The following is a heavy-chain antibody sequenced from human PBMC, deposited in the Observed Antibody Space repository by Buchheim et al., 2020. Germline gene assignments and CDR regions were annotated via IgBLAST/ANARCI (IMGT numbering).Heavy chain of an antibody. CDR2: IYTSGST. CDR3: ARDSEYCSSTSCPAEKMYGMDV. V-gene: IGHV4-61*02. J-gene: IGHJ6*02. Sequence: QVQLQESGPGLVKPSQTLSLTCTVSGGSISSGSYYWSWIRQPAGKGLEWIGRIYTSGSTKYNPSLKSRVTISVDTSKNQFSLKLSSVTAADTAVYYCARDSEYCSSTSCPAEKMYGMDVWGQGTT. CDR1: GGSISSGSYY. D-gene: IGHD2-2*01.